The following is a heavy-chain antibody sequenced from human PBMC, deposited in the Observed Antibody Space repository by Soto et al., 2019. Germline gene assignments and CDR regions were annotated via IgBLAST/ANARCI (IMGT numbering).Heavy chain of an antibody. CDR2: LSSDGFGT. V-gene: IGHV3-74*03. D-gene: IGHD1-26*01. Sequence: EVHLVESGGDAVPPGGSLRLSCAASGFTLSPYWMHWVRQAPGRGLEWVARLSSDGFGTAYADSVKGRFLISRDTARNTLFLHMNILRPEDTAVYYCARDLGGPDYWGRGTLVTVSS. J-gene: IGHJ4*02. CDR3: ARDLGGPDY. CDR1: GFTLSPYW.